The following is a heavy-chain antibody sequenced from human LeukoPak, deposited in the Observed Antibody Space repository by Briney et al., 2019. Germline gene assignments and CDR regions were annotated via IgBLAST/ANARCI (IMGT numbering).Heavy chain of an antibody. J-gene: IGHJ6*03. Sequence: GGSLRLSCAASGFTFSSCGMHWVRQAPGKGLEWVAFIQYDGSNKYYADSVKGRFTISRDNSKNTLYLQMNSLKPEDTAVYYCAKVFCTNGVRPMDVWGTGTTVTVSS. V-gene: IGHV3-30*02. CDR3: AKVFCTNGVRPMDV. CDR2: IQYDGSNK. CDR1: GFTFSSCG. D-gene: IGHD2-8*01.